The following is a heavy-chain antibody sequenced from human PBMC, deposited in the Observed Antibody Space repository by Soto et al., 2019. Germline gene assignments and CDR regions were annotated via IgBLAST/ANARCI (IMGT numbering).Heavy chain of an antibody. Sequence: GESLKISCKGSGYSFTSYWISWVRQMPGKGLEWTGRIDPSDSYTNYSPSFQGHVTISADKSISTAYLQWSSLKASDTAMYYCARHFTVTYSNNWFDPWGQGTLVTVSS. CDR1: GYSFTSYW. CDR3: ARHFTVTYSNNWFDP. V-gene: IGHV5-10-1*01. CDR2: IDPSDSYT. J-gene: IGHJ5*02. D-gene: IGHD4-4*01.